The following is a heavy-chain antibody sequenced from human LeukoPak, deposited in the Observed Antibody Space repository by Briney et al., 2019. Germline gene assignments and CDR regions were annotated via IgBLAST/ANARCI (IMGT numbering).Heavy chain of an antibody. CDR2: IYSGGST. J-gene: IGHJ4*02. D-gene: IGHD3-10*01. Sequence: PGGSLRLSCAASGFTVSSNYMSWVRQAPGKGLEWVSVIYSGGSTYYADSVKGRLTISRDNSKNTLYLQMNSLRAEDTAVYYCARPYYYGSGSYYDYWGQGTLVTVSS. CDR1: GFTVSSNY. CDR3: ARPYYYGSGSYYDY. V-gene: IGHV3-53*01.